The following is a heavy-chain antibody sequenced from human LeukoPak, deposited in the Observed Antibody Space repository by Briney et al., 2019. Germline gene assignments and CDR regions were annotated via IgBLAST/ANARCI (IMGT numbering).Heavy chain of an antibody. CDR1: GFTFSSYA. CDR3: ATRVYCSGGSCQGSEGY. D-gene: IGHD2-15*01. J-gene: IGHJ4*02. V-gene: IGHV3-23*01. Sequence: GGSLRLSCAASGFTFSSYAMSWVRQAPGKGLEWVSAISGSGGSTYYADSVKGRFTISRDNSKNTLYLQMNSLRAEDTAVYYCATRVYCSGGSCQGSEGYWGQGTLVTVSS. CDR2: ISGSGGST.